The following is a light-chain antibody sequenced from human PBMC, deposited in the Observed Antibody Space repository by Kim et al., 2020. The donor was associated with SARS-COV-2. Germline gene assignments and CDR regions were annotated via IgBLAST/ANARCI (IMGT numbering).Light chain of an antibody. J-gene: IGLJ3*02. CDR3: AAWDDSLNGWV. CDR2: SNH. V-gene: IGLV1-44*01. CDR1: NSNIGSNT. Sequence: GQRVTISCSGSNSNIGSNTVNWYQQLPGTAPRLLISSNHQRPSGVPDRFSGSKSGTSASLAISGLQSEDEADYYCAAWDDSLNGWVFGGGTQLTVL.